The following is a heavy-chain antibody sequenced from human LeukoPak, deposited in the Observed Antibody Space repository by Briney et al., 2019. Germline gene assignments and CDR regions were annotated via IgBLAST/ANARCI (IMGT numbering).Heavy chain of an antibody. V-gene: IGHV4-59*01. CDR3: ARVYGSGSYEYNWFDP. CDR2: IYYSGST. Sequence: PSETLSLTCTVSGGSMSSYYWSWIRQPPGKGLEWIGYIYYSGSTNYNPSLKSRVTISVDTSKNQFSLKLSSVTAADTAVYYCARVYGSGSYEYNWFDPWGQGTLVTVSS. D-gene: IGHD3-10*01. CDR1: GGSMSSYY. J-gene: IGHJ5*02.